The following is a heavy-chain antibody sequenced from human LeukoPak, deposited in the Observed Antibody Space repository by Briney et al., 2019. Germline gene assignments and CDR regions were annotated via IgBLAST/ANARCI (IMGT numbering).Heavy chain of an antibody. V-gene: IGHV3-23*01. J-gene: IGHJ4*02. CDR2: VSGSGGST. CDR1: GFTFSSYA. Sequence: GGSLRLSCAAPGFTFSSYAMSWVRQAPGKGLEWVSVVSGSGGSTYYADSVKGRFTISRDNSKNTLYLQMNSLRAEDTAVYYCAKVLPSSSWYCYFDYWGQGTLVTVSS. CDR3: AKVLPSSSWYCYFDY. D-gene: IGHD6-13*01.